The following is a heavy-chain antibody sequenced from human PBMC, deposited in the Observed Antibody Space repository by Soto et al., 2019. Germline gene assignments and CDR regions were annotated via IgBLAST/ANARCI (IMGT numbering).Heavy chain of an antibody. CDR2: INQDGSEK. CDR1: GFTFRTYW. D-gene: IGHD5-18*01. Sequence: EVQLVESGGGLVQPGGSLRLSCGASGFTFRTYWLSWVRQVPGKGLEWVANINQDGSEKNSVDSVKGRFTISRDNAKNSLHLQMSSLRAEDTALYYCARDGRTSWYSYDYHGMDVWGQGTTVTVSS. J-gene: IGHJ6*02. V-gene: IGHV3-7*05. CDR3: ARDGRTSWYSYDYHGMDV.